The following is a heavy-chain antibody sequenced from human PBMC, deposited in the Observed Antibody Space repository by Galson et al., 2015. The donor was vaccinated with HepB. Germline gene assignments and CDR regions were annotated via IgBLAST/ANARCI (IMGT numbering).Heavy chain of an antibody. V-gene: IGHV1-46*03. CDR1: GYTFTSYY. Sequence: SVKVSCKASGYTFTSYYTHWVRQAPGQGLEWMGIINPSGGSTSYAQKFQGRVTMTRDTSTSTVYMELSSLRSEDTAVYYCARERDIVVVPAALDYWGQGTLVTVSS. CDR2: INPSGGST. D-gene: IGHD2-2*01. CDR3: ARERDIVVVPAALDY. J-gene: IGHJ4*02.